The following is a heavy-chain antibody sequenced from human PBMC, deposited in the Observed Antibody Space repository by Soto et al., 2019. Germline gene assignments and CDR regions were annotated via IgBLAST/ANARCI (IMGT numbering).Heavy chain of an antibody. CDR3: ARQRSDWFDP. Sequence: QLQLQESGSGRVKPSQTLSLTCAVSGGSISSGGYSWSWIRQPPGKGLEWIGYIYHSGSTYYNPALKSRVTISVDRSKNQFSLKLSSVTAADTAVYYCARQRSDWFDPWGQGTLVTVSS. CDR2: IYHSGST. V-gene: IGHV4-30-2*01. CDR1: GGSISSGGYS. J-gene: IGHJ5*02.